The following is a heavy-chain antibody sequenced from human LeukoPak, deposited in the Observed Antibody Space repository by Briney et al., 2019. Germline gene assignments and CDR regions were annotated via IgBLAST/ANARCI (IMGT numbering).Heavy chain of an antibody. Sequence: SQTLSLTCAVSGGSISSGGYSWSWIRQPPGKGLEWIGYIYHRGSTYYNPSLKSRVTISVDRSKNQFSLKLSSVTAADTAVYYCAREPWGSSGYYDYWGQGTLVTVSS. CDR1: GGSISSGGYS. J-gene: IGHJ4*02. V-gene: IGHV4-30-2*01. D-gene: IGHD3-22*01. CDR2: IYHRGST. CDR3: AREPWGSSGYYDY.